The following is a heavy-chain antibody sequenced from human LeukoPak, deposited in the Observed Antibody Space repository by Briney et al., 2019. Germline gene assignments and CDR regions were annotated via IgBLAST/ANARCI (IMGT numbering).Heavy chain of an antibody. CDR3: ARVWGAIDY. V-gene: IGHV1-8*01. D-gene: IGHD1-26*01. CDR1: GYTFTNYD. J-gene: IGHJ4*02. CDR2: MNPKSGNT. Sequence: GASVKVSCKTSGYTFTNYDINWVRQATGQGLEWMGWMNPKSGNTGSAQRFQGRVTMTRDTSISTAYMELISLRSEDTAVYYCARVWGAIDYWGQGTWSPSPQ.